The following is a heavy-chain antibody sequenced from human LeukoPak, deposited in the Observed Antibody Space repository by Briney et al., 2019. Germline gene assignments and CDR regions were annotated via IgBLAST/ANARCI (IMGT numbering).Heavy chain of an antibody. V-gene: IGHV3-74*01. J-gene: IGHJ4*02. CDR2: IDSDGSTT. CDR3: ARDPYSGAYYGDH. D-gene: IGHD3-3*01. Sequence: GGSLRLSCAASGFTFSNYWMHWVRQAPGKGLVWVSRIDSDGSTTSYADSVKGRFTISRDNAKNTLYLQVNSLRADDTAEYYCARDPYSGAYYGDHWGQGTLVTVSS. CDR1: GFTFSNYW.